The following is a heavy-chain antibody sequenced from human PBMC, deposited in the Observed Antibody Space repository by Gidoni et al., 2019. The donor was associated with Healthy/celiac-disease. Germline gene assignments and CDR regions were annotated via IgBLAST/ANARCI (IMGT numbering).Heavy chain of an antibody. CDR1: SSVG. D-gene: IGHD3-22*01. CDR3: AKDLAQGYYDSSGYYDYYYYGMDV. V-gene: IGHV3-30*18. J-gene: IGHJ6*02. Sequence: SSVGSSGVRQAPGKGLEWVAVISYDGSNKYYADSVKGRFTISRDNSKNTLYLQMNSLRAEDTAVYYCAKDLAQGYYDSSGYYDYYYYGMDVWGQGTTVTVSS. CDR2: ISYDGSNK.